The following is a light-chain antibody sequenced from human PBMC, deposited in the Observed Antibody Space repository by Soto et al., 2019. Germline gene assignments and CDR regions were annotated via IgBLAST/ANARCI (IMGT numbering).Light chain of an antibody. CDR2: EVR. V-gene: IGLV2-14*01. CDR1: SSDIGGYNF. J-gene: IGLJ1*01. Sequence: QSALTQPASVSGSPGQSITISCTGSSSDIGGYNFVSWHHHHPGKAPKLMNYEVRHQPTGVANRVSGSKSGITASLTISGLQAEDEADYYCRSYSSTTTPYVFGTGTQLTVL. CDR3: RSYSSTTTPYV.